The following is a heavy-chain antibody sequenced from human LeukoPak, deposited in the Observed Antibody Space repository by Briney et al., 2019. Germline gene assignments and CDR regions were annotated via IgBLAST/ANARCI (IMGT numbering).Heavy chain of an antibody. D-gene: IGHD2-2*01. J-gene: IGHJ4*02. CDR1: GSSISSSSYY. V-gene: IGHV4-39*01. Sequence: SETLSLTCTVSGSSISSSSYYWGWIRQPPGKGLEWIGSIYYSGSTYYNPSLKSRVTISVDTSKNQFSLKLSSVTAADTAVYYCASQTDIVVVPAAINDYWGQGTLVTVSS. CDR2: IYYSGST. CDR3: ASQTDIVVVPAAINDY.